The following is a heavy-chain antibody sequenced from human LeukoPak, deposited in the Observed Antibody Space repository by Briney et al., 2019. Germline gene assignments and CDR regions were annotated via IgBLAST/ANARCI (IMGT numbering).Heavy chain of an antibody. J-gene: IGHJ3*02. D-gene: IGHD6-19*01. CDR2: IYYSGNT. Sequence: SDTLSLTCAVSGYSISSNDWWARIRQPPGKGLEWIGYIYYSGNTYYNPYNPSLTSRVTMSVDTSKNQFSLKLDSVTEIDTAMYYCARNQAVAANRGAFDIWGQGTMVTVSS. CDR3: ARNQAVAANRGAFDI. V-gene: IGHV4-28*01. CDR1: GYSISSNDW.